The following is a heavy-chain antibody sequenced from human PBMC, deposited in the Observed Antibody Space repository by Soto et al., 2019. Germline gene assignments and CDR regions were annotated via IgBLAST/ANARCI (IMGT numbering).Heavy chain of an antibody. Sequence: PGESLKISCKGSGYSFTSYWISWVRQMPGKGLEWMGRIDPSDSYTNYSPSFQGHVTISADKSISTAYLQWSSLKASDTAMYYCATEPAYCSRNRRYYYYYGMDVWGQGTTVTVSS. D-gene: IGHD2-2*01. CDR2: IDPSDSYT. V-gene: IGHV5-10-1*01. CDR3: ATEPAYCSRNRRYYYYYGMDV. CDR1: GYSFTSYW. J-gene: IGHJ6*02.